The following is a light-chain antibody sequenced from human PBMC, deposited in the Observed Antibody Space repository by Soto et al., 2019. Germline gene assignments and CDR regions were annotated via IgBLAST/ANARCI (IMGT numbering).Light chain of an antibody. V-gene: IGKV1-13*02. J-gene: IGKJ5*01. Sequence: IQMTQSPSYMSASVGDRITITCRASQGISSAVAWYQQKPGKPPKLLMYDASSLESGVPPRFSGSGSGTDFTLTISSLEPEDFAVYYCQQRSAGVTFGQGTRLEIK. CDR3: QQRSAGVT. CDR1: QGISSA. CDR2: DAS.